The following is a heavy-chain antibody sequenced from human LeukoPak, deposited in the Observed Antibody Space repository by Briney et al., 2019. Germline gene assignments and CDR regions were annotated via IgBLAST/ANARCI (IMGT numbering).Heavy chain of an antibody. CDR2: ITTSGDST. D-gene: IGHD1-1*01. CDR1: GFTFSSYA. V-gene: IGHV3-23*01. J-gene: IGHJ4*02. CDR3: AKALPGTLAGNFDY. Sequence: GGSLRVSCAASGFTFSSYAMSWVRQAPGKGLEWVSPITTSGDSTYYADSVKGRFTISRDNSKNTLYLQMNSLRAEDTAVYYCAKALPGTLAGNFDYWGQGTLVTVSS.